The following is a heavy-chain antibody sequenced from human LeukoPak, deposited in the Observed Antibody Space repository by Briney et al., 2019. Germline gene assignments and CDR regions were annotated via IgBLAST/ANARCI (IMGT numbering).Heavy chain of an antibody. V-gene: IGHV3-23*01. D-gene: IGHD6-13*01. J-gene: IGHJ4*02. CDR2: ISSSGDRT. CDR1: GFTFSSYA. CDR3: AKDRPTVYSSSWLHFLDS. Sequence: GGSLRLSCAASGFTFSSYAMSWVRQAPGKGLEWVSGISSSGDRTYYADSVKGRFTISRDNSKNTLYLQMNSLRADDTAVYYCAKDRPTVYSSSWLHFLDSWGQGTLVTVSS.